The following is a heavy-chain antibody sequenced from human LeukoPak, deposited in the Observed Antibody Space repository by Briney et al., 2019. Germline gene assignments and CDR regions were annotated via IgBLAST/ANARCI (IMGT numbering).Heavy chain of an antibody. Sequence: GGSLRLSCVASGFTFSSYWMHWVRQAPGKGLVWVSHINSDGSSTNYADSVKGRFTISRDNAKKTLYLQMNSLRDEGTAVYYCARPGSGPYFFWGQGTLVTVSS. D-gene: IGHD1-14*01. V-gene: IGHV3-74*01. CDR1: GFTFSSYW. J-gene: IGHJ4*02. CDR2: INSDGSST. CDR3: ARPGSGPYFF.